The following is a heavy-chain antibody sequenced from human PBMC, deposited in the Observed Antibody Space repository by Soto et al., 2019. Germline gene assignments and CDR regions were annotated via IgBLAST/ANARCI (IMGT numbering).Heavy chain of an antibody. Sequence: GASVKVSCKASGYTSSTYTISCVRQAPGHGLEWMGWISAYNGDTNYAQKFQGRVTMTTDTSTSTAYMELRSLRSDDTAVYYCARVLVATISGGGNWLDPWGQGTLVTVSS. CDR3: ARVLVATISGGGNWLDP. CDR1: GYTSSTYT. D-gene: IGHD5-12*01. V-gene: IGHV1-18*01. CDR2: ISAYNGDT. J-gene: IGHJ5*02.